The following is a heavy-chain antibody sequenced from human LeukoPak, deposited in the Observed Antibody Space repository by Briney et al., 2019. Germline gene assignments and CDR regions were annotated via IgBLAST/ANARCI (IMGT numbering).Heavy chain of an antibody. Sequence: ASVKVSCKASGYTFTNCYIHWVRQAPGEGLEWMGILNPSGGSTTDAQKFQGRLTMTRDTSTSTAYMEVSSLRSEDTAVYYCARDPRYDSSGYSLDYWGQGTLVTVSS. CDR3: ARDPRYDSSGYSLDY. D-gene: IGHD3-22*01. V-gene: IGHV1-46*01. CDR2: LNPSGGST. J-gene: IGHJ4*02. CDR1: GYTFTNCY.